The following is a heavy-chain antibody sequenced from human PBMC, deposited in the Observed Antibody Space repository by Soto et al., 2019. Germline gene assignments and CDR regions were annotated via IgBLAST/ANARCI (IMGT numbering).Heavy chain of an antibody. Sequence: QVQLVQSGAEVKKPGASVKVSCKASGYTFTSYGISWVRQAPGQGLEWMGWISAYNGNTNYAQKFQGRVTITADESTSTAYMELSSLRSEDTAVYYCARSPKIVVVITDRFDYWGQGTLVTVSS. CDR2: ISAYNGNT. J-gene: IGHJ4*02. CDR3: ARSPKIVVVITDRFDY. D-gene: IGHD3-22*01. V-gene: IGHV1-18*01. CDR1: GYTFTSYG.